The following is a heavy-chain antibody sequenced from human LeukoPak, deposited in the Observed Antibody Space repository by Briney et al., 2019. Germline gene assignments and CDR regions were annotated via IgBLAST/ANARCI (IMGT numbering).Heavy chain of an antibody. Sequence: GGSLRLSCAGSGFTFSTYGMTWVRQAPGKGLEWVSAVSGSGGSIYYADSVKGRFTISRDNSKNTLFLQMNSLRAEDTAVYYCAKDRGWFGGSLANFDDWGQGTLVTVSS. CDR1: GFTFSTYG. CDR2: VSGSGGSI. CDR3: AKDRGWFGGSLANFDD. J-gene: IGHJ4*02. D-gene: IGHD3-10*01. V-gene: IGHV3-23*01.